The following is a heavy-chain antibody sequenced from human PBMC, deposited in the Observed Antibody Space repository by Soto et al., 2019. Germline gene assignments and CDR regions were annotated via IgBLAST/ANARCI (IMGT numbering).Heavy chain of an antibody. CDR2: ITSTSSFI. CDR3: ARGAVVGMGQELDF. D-gene: IGHD6-19*01. J-gene: IGHJ4*02. Sequence: EVQLVESGGGLVKPGGSLRLSCAASGFTFSSHGMNWVRQAPGKGLEWVSCITSTSSFIYYADSVKGRFTTSRDNAKNSLSLQMDSLRAEDTAVYYCARGAVVGMGQELDFWGQGILVTVSS. V-gene: IGHV3-21*01. CDR1: GFTFSSHG.